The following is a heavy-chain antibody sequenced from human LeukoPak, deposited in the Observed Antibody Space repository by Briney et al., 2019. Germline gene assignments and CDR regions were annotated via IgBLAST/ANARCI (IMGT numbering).Heavy chain of an antibody. CDR3: ARVGPLGYCSSTSCYALRSFGY. Sequence: ASVKVSCKASGHTFTSYGISWVRQAPGQGLEWMGWISAYNGNTNYAQKLQGRVTMTTDTSTSTAYMELRSLRSDDTAVYYCARVGPLGYCSSTSCYALRSFGYWGQGTLVTVSS. D-gene: IGHD2-2*01. J-gene: IGHJ4*02. V-gene: IGHV1-18*01. CDR1: GHTFTSYG. CDR2: ISAYNGNT.